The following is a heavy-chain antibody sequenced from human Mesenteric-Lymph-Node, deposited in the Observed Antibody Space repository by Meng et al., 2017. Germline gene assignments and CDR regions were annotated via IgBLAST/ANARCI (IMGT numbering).Heavy chain of an antibody. V-gene: IGHV4-34*01. J-gene: IGHJ6*01. Sequence: GSLRLSCAVYGGSFSGYYWSWIRQPPGKGLEWIGEINHSGSTNYNPSLKSRVTISVDTSKNQFSLKLSSVTAADTAVYYCARFVPGSGRVLVGGQGTMVTVSS. CDR2: INHSGST. CDR1: GGSFSGYY. CDR3: ARFVPGSGRVLV. D-gene: IGHD3-10*01.